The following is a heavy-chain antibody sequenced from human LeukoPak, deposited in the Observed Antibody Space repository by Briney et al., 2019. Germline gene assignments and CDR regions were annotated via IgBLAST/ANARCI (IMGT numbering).Heavy chain of an antibody. CDR2: INPNSGGT. V-gene: IGHV1-2*02. CDR3: ARDQLPRVFGVVTSFDY. CDR1: GYTFTGYY. J-gene: IGHJ4*02. Sequence: GASVKVSCKASGYTFTGYYMHWVRQAPGQGLEWMGWINPNSGGTNYAQKFQGRVTMTRDTSISTAYMELSRLRSDDTAVYYCARDQLPRVFGVVTSFDYWGQGTLVTVSS. D-gene: IGHD3-3*01.